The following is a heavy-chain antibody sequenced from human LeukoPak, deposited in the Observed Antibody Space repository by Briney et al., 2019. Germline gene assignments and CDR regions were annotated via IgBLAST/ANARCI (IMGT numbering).Heavy chain of an antibody. V-gene: IGHV1-2*06. Sequence: ASVKVSCKTSGYTFTGYCIHWVRQAPGQGLEWMGRINPNSVITSYAQKFQGRVTMTRDTSVSTAYMELSRLRPDDTAVYYCARGGSVLLWFGELPFDYWGQGTLVTVSS. D-gene: IGHD3-10*01. CDR2: INPNSVIT. CDR3: ARGGSVLLWFGELPFDY. J-gene: IGHJ4*02. CDR1: GYTFTGYC.